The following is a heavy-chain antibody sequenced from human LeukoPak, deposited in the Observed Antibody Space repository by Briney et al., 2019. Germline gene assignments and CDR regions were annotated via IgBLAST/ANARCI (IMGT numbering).Heavy chain of an antibody. CDR2: ISGSGGST. V-gene: IGHV3-23*01. CDR3: AKDSLGEGDY. D-gene: IGHD3-10*01. Sequence: PGGSLRLSCAASGFTFSSYAMSWVRQAPGKGLEWVSAISGSGGSTYYADSVKGRFTISRDNSENTLYLQMNSLRAEGTAVYYCAKDSLGEGDYWGQGTLVTVSS. J-gene: IGHJ4*02. CDR1: GFTFSSYA.